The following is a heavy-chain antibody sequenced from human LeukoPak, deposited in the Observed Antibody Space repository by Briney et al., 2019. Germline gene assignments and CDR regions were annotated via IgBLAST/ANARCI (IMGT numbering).Heavy chain of an antibody. J-gene: IGHJ4*02. CDR1: GGSISSSSYY. CDR2: IYYSGST. V-gene: IGHV4-39*01. D-gene: IGHD1-1*01. Sequence: SETLSLTCTVSGGSISSSSYYWGWIRQPPGKGLEWIGSIYYSGSTYYNPSLKSRVTISVDTSKNQFSLKLSSVTAADTAVYYCARRGKATRTSLFDYWGQGTLVTVSS. CDR3: ARRGKATRTSLFDY.